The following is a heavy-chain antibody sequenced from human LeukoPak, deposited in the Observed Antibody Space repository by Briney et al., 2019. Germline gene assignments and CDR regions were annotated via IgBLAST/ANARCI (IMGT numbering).Heavy chain of an antibody. CDR2: ISGSGGNT. Sequence: GGSLRLSCAAYAFNFSNYAVSWVRQAPGKGLEWVSSISGSGGNTYYADSVKGRFTISRDNSKYTLYLQMNSFIAEGTGVYFGASIDIWGQGTMVTVSS. CDR1: AFNFSNYA. CDR3: ASIDI. V-gene: IGHV3-23*01. J-gene: IGHJ3*02.